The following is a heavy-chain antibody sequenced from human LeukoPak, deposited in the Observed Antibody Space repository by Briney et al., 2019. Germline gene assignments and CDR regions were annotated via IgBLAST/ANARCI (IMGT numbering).Heavy chain of an antibody. V-gene: IGHV1-69*04. CDR1: ADIFSSYA. CDR2: IIPLTGVV. Sequence: ASVKVSCKTSADIFSSYAINWVRQAPGQGLEWMGRIIPLTGVVNYGQKLQTRVTISADKSTSTAYMEVSSLRFEGTAVYFCARERRCSAGSCYAADLDSWGQGTLVTVSS. CDR3: ARERRCSAGSCYAADLDS. D-gene: IGHD2-15*01. J-gene: IGHJ4*02.